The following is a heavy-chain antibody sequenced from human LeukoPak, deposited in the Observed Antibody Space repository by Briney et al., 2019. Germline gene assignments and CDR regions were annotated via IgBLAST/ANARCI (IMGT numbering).Heavy chain of an antibody. CDR1: GYTFTGFY. Sequence: GASVKVSCKASGYTFTGFYMHWVRQAPGQGLEWMGWINPNNGGTNYAQKFQGRVSVTRDASISTAYMELSRLRSDDTAVYYCATRNYYGAGNFDWGQGTLVTVSS. CDR3: ATRNYYGAGNFD. J-gene: IGHJ4*02. D-gene: IGHD3-10*01. CDR2: INPNNGGT. V-gene: IGHV1-2*02.